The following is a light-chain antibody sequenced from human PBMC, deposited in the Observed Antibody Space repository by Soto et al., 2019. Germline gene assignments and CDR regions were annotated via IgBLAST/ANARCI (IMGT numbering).Light chain of an antibody. J-gene: IGKJ4*01. CDR2: DIS. V-gene: IGKV3-11*01. CDR3: QHRVHGVT. Sequence: EIVLTQSPAILSLSLGERATLSCRARRSVGTYLGWYQQKPGQAPRLLMSDISRRATGIPARFSGSGSGTDFNLTISSLEPEDVAVYYCQHRVHGVTFGGGTKVEIK. CDR1: RSVGTY.